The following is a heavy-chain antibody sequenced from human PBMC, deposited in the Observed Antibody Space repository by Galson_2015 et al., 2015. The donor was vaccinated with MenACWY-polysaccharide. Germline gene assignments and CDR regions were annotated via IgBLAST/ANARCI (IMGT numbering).Heavy chain of an antibody. CDR1: GFTFSNYW. CDR3: SRPLDSGTYALGY. Sequence: SLRLSCAASGFTFSNYWMHWVRHSPGTGVEWVSIIKYDGSITGCADSVKGRFTIARDNAKNTLYLQMDSLTAEDTAVYYCSRPLDSGTYALGYWGQGTLVTVSS. D-gene: IGHD3-10*01. CDR2: IKYDGSIT. V-gene: IGHV3-74*01. J-gene: IGHJ4*02.